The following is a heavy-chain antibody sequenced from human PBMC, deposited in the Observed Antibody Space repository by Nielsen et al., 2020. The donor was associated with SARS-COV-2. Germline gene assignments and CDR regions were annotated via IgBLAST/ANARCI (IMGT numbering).Heavy chain of an antibody. J-gene: IGHJ1*01. CDR2: INPSGGST. V-gene: IGHV1-46*01. D-gene: IGHD6-19*01. CDR1: GYTFTSYG. Sequence: ASVKVSCKASGYTFTSYGISWVRQAPGQGLEWMGIINPSGGSTSYAQKFQGRVTMTRDTSTSTVYMELSSLRSEDTAVYYCARGRPGVWISVAGDEYFQHWGQGTLVTVSS. CDR3: ARGRPGVWISVAGDEYFQH.